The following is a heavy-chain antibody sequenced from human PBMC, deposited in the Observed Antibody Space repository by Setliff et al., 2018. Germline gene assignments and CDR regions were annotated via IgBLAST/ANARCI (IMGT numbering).Heavy chain of an antibody. CDR2: VFFNGAA. J-gene: IGHJ4*02. CDR1: GDSISGTSTETYL. Sequence: PSETLSLTCTVSGDSISGTSTETYLWSWIRQAPGKGLGFIGYVFFNGAANYDPSLKSRVAISVDTSKEQFSLKLSSVTAVDTAVYFCARGGTYRYFDYWGQGAQVTVS. D-gene: IGHD3-16*02. V-gene: IGHV4-61*01. CDR3: ARGGTYRYFDY.